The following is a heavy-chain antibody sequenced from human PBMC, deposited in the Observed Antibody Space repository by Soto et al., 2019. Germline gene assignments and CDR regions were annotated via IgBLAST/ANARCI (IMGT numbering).Heavy chain of an antibody. J-gene: IGHJ5*02. CDR1: GYSFTSYW. CDR3: ARHYRQTREYYDCSSDGAWFHT. Sequence: DSLKISCKGSGYSFTSYWIGWVRQMPGKGLEWMGIIYPGDSDPRYSPSFQGQVTISADKSISTAYLQWSNLKASDTAMYYWARHYRQTREYYDCSSDGAWFHTCGQGTLVTVSP. D-gene: IGHD3-3*01. CDR2: IYPGDSDP. V-gene: IGHV5-51*01.